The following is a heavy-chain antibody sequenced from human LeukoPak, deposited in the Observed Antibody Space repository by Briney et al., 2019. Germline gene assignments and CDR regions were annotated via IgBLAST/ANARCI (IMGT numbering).Heavy chain of an antibody. V-gene: IGHV4-61*01. D-gene: IGHD1-26*01. CDR1: GGSVSSGSYY. CDR3: ARGGVGATYAGFDY. CDR2: VHSSGRS. Sequence: SGTLSLTCTGSGGSVSSGSYYWNWIRQPPGKGLEWMGYVHSSGRSNYNPSLKSRVTISVDTSKNQFSLRLSSVTAADTAVYYCARGGVGATYAGFDYWGQGTLVTVS. J-gene: IGHJ4*02.